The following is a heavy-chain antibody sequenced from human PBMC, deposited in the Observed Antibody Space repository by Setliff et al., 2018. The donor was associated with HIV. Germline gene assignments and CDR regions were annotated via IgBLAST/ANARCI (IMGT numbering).Heavy chain of an antibody. D-gene: IGHD6-19*01. CDR2: INHGGRA. V-gene: IGHV4-34*01. Sequence: TLSLTCAVYGGSYSGYYWSWIRQPPGKGLEWIGEINHGGRANYNPSLKGRVAISEDTSRNQFSLNLISVTVADTAVYYCARVREGWLPYDAFENWGLGTMVT. J-gene: IGHJ3*02. CDR1: GGSYSGYY. CDR3: ARVREGWLPYDAFEN.